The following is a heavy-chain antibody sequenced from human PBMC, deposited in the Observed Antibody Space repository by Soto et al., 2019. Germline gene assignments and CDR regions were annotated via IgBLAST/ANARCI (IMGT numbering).Heavy chain of an antibody. Sequence: GASVKVSCKASGYTFTGYYMHWVRQAPGQGLEWMGWINPNSGGTNYAQKFQGRVTMTRDTSISTAYMELSRLRSDDTAVYYCARDRVGWLRSGYYGMDVWGQGTTVTVSS. D-gene: IGHD5-12*01. CDR1: GYTFTGYY. CDR2: INPNSGGT. J-gene: IGHJ6*02. V-gene: IGHV1-2*02. CDR3: ARDRVGWLRSGYYGMDV.